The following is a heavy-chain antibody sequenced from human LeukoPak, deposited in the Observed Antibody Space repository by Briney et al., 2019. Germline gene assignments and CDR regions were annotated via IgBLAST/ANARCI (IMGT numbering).Heavy chain of an antibody. CDR1: GDSMSSIDW. D-gene: IGHD1-26*01. CDR2: IHHTGST. Sequence: SETLSLTCAVSGDSMSSIDWWSWVRQPPGKGLEWIGEIHHTGSTNYNPSLKRRVTISVDKSKNQFSLNFNSMSAADSAVYYCAANGYYTIEYWGQGTLVTVSS. J-gene: IGHJ4*02. V-gene: IGHV4-4*02. CDR3: AANGYYTIEY.